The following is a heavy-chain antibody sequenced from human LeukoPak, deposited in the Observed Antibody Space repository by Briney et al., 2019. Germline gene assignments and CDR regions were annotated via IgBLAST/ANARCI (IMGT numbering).Heavy chain of an antibody. CDR1: GFIFSSYD. D-gene: IGHD1-7*01. Sequence: GGSLRLSCVASGFIFSSYDMDWVRQAPGKGLEWVASISSSSYYIYYSDSLKGRFTISRDNAKNSLYLQMNSLRAADTAVYYCARGYNWNYFTFDYWGQGTLVTVSS. CDR3: ARGYNWNYFTFDY. CDR2: ISSSSYYI. J-gene: IGHJ4*02. V-gene: IGHV3-21*04.